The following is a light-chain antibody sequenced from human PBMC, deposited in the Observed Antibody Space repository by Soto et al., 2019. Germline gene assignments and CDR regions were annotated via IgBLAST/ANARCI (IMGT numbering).Light chain of an antibody. CDR1: QSILYSSNNKNY. Sequence: DIVMTQSPDSLAVSLGERATINCKSSQSILYSSNNKNYLVWYQQKAGQPPRPLIYWASTRESGVPDRFSGSGSGTEFTLTISSLQAEDVAVYVCQQYYRTPQTFGQGTKLEIK. V-gene: IGKV4-1*01. CDR3: QQYYRTPQT. J-gene: IGKJ2*01. CDR2: WAS.